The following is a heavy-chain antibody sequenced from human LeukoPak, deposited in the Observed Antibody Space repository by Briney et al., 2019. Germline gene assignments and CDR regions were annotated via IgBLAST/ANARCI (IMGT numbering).Heavy chain of an antibody. CDR2: ISDSGGTT. J-gene: IGHJ4*02. V-gene: IGHV3-23*01. Sequence: GGSLRLSCAASGFTFSSYAMSWVRHAPGEGLEWVSAISDSGGTTYYADSVKGRFTISRDNSKNTLYLQMNSLRGEDTAVYYCARGGRHTGSFGYWGQGTLVTVSS. D-gene: IGHD3-10*01. CDR1: GFTFSSYA. CDR3: ARGGRHTGSFGY.